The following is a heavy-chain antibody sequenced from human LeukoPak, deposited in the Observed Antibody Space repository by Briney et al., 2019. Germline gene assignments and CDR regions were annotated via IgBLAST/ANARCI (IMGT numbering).Heavy chain of an antibody. D-gene: IGHD3-10*01. CDR1: GFTFSSYW. CDR2: IKQDGSEK. Sequence: GGSLRLSCAASGFTFSSYWMSWVRQAPGKGLEWVANIKQDGSEKYYVDSVKGRFTISRDNAKNSLYLQMNSLRAEDTAVYYCARDGSGSYYAGYYFDYWGQGTLVTVSS. J-gene: IGHJ4*02. V-gene: IGHV3-7*01. CDR3: ARDGSGSYYAGYYFDY.